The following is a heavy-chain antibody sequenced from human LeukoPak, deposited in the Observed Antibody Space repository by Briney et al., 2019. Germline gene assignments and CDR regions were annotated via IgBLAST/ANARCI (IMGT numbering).Heavy chain of an antibody. D-gene: IGHD2-15*01. CDR3: ARLRRYCSGGSCYSHLDY. CDR2: IYPGDSDT. CDR1: GYSFTTYW. Sequence: GESLKISCKGSGYSFTTYWIGWVRQMPGKGLEWMGIIYPGDSDTRYSPSFQGQVTISADKSISTAYLQWSSLKASDTAMYYCARLRRYCSGGSCYSHLDYWGQGTLVTVAS. V-gene: IGHV5-51*01. J-gene: IGHJ4*02.